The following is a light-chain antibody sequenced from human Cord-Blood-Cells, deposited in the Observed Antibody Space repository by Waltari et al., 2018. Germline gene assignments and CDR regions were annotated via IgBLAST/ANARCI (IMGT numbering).Light chain of an antibody. J-gene: IGLJ3*02. CDR2: EVS. V-gene: IGLV2-23*02. CDR1: SSDVGSYNF. Sequence: QSALTQPAPVSGSPGQSITISCTGPSSDVGSYNFVSWYQQPPGKAPKLMIYEVSKRPSGVSNRFSGSKSGNTASLTISGLQAEDEADYYCCSYAGSSTLVFGGGTKLTVL. CDR3: CSYAGSSTLV.